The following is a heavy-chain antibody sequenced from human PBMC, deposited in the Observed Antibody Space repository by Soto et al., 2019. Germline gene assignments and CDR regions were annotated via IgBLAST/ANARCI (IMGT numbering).Heavy chain of an antibody. CDR2: ISNDGTNK. CDR3: AKGAHDTPMDVNLAY. Sequence: QLQLVESGGGAVQPGRSLRLSCAASGFTFGSYGMHWVRQAPGKGLEWVAVISNDGTNKYYEDCVKGRFTISRDNSKNTLYLQMDSLRVEDTAVYYCAKGAHDTPMDVNLAYWGHGTLVTVTS. J-gene: IGHJ4*01. CDR1: GFTFGSYG. V-gene: IGHV3-30*18. D-gene: IGHD5-18*01.